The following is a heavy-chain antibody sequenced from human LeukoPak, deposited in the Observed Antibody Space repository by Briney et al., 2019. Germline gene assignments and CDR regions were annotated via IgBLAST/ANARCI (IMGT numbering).Heavy chain of an antibody. CDR1: GGSISSYY. Sequence: ETLSFTCTVSGGSISSYYWSWIRPPPGKGLEWIGYIYYSGSTNYNPSLKSRVTISVDTSKNQFSLKLSSVTAADTAVYYCARSVYGGQTGSWFDPWGQGTLVTVSS. D-gene: IGHD4-23*01. CDR3: ARSVYGGQTGSWFDP. J-gene: IGHJ5*02. CDR2: IYYSGST. V-gene: IGHV4-59*01.